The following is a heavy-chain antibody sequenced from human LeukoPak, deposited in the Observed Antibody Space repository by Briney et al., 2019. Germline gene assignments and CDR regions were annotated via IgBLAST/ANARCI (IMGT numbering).Heavy chain of an antibody. Sequence: GGSLRLSCAASGFTVSSNYMSWVRQAPGKGLEWVSVIYSGGSTYYADSAKGRFTISRDNSKNTLYLQMNSLRAEDTAVYYCASLEGRDGYYFDYWGQGTLVTVSS. CDR3: ASLEGRDGYYFDY. D-gene: IGHD5-24*01. V-gene: IGHV3-53*01. CDR1: GFTVSSNY. CDR2: IYSGGST. J-gene: IGHJ4*02.